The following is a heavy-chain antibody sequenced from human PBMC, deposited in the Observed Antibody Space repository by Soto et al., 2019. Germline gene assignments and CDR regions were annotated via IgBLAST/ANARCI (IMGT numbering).Heavy chain of an antibody. Sequence: GGSLRLSCAASGFTFSSYAMHWVRQAPGKGLEWVAVISYDGSNKYYADSVKGRFTISRDNSKNTLYLQMNSLRAEDTAVYYCASGSCGGGSCYRVDVWGQGTTVTVSS. D-gene: IGHD2-15*01. CDR1: GFTFSSYA. CDR3: ASGSCGGGSCYRVDV. CDR2: ISYDGSNK. J-gene: IGHJ6*02. V-gene: IGHV3-30-3*01.